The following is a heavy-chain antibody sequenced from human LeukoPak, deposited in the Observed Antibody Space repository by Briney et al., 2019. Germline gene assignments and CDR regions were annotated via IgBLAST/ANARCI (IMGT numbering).Heavy chain of an antibody. Sequence: ASVKVSCKASGYTFTSHDINWARQATGQGLEWMGWMNPNSGNTGYAQKFQGRVTMTRDTSISTAYMELSSLRSEDTAVYYCARMSYYDSSGDNWFDPRGQGTLVTVSS. J-gene: IGHJ5*02. V-gene: IGHV1-8*01. D-gene: IGHD3-22*01. CDR3: ARMSYYDSSGDNWFDP. CDR2: MNPNSGNT. CDR1: GYTFTSHD.